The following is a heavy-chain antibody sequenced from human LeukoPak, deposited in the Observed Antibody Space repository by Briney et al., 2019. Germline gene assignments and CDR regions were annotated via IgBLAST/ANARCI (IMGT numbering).Heavy chain of an antibody. V-gene: IGHV3-23*01. Sequence: GGSLRLSCAASGFTFSSYAMSWVRKAPGKGLEWVSAISGSGGSTYYADSVKGRFTISRDNSKNTLYLQMNSLRAEDTAVYYCAKVSTSCLCFDYWGQGTLVTVSS. CDR2: ISGSGGST. D-gene: IGHD2-2*01. J-gene: IGHJ4*02. CDR3: AKVSTSCLCFDY. CDR1: GFTFSSYA.